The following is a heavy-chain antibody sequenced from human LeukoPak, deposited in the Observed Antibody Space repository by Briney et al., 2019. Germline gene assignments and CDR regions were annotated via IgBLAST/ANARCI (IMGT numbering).Heavy chain of an antibody. Sequence: GGSLRLSCAAPGFTFSRYAVSWVRQAPGKGLEWVSAISGSGGSTYYADYVKGRFTISRDNSKNTLYLQMNSLRAEDTAVYYCANLDVEMATIPLDYYYGMDVWGQGTTVTVSS. CDR2: ISGSGGST. CDR1: GFTFSRYA. D-gene: IGHD5-24*01. CDR3: ANLDVEMATIPLDYYYGMDV. J-gene: IGHJ6*02. V-gene: IGHV3-23*01.